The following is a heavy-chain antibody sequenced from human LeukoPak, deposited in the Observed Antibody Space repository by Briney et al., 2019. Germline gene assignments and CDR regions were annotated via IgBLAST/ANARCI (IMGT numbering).Heavy chain of an antibody. J-gene: IGHJ6*03. D-gene: IGHD3-9*01. CDR2: IKWSGGST. CDR1: GFTLDDYG. V-gene: IGHV3-20*04. CDR3: ARSTAKLTGYYNYMVV. Sequence: PGGSLRLSCAASGFTLDDYGLRWVRQAPGKGLEWVSGIKWSGGSTCYADSVKSRFTISRDNAKNSLYLQMNSLRAEDTALYYCARSTAKLTGYYNYMVVWGKGATVTVSS.